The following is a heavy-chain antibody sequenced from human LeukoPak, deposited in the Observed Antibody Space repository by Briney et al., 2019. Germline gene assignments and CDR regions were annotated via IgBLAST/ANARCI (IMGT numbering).Heavy chain of an antibody. V-gene: IGHV1-2*02. D-gene: IGHD3-9*01. CDR3: ARVPFYDTLTGEPNWYFDL. Sequence: ASVKVSCKASGYTFTGYYMHWVRQAPGQGLEWMGWINPNSGGTNYAQKFQGRVTMTRDTSISTAYMELSRLRSDDTAVYYCARVPFYDTLTGEPNWYFDLWGRGTLVTVSS. J-gene: IGHJ2*01. CDR1: GYTFTGYY. CDR2: INPNSGGT.